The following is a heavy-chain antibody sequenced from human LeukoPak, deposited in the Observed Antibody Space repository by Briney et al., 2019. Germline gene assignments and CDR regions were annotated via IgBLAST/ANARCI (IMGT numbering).Heavy chain of an antibody. CDR2: ISSSSSYI. D-gene: IGHD2-15*01. CDR3: ATPGYCSGGSCY. Sequence: GGSLRLSCAASGFTFSSYSMNWVRQAPGKGLEWVSSISSSSSYIYYADSVKGRFTISRDNAKNSLYLQMNSLRAEDTAVYYCATPGYCSGGSCYWGQGNLVTVSS. CDR1: GFTFSSYS. J-gene: IGHJ4*02. V-gene: IGHV3-21*01.